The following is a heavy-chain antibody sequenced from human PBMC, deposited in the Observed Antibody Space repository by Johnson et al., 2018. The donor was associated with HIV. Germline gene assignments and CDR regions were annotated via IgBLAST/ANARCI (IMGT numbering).Heavy chain of an antibody. CDR1: GFTFSDYY. J-gene: IGHJ3*02. Sequence: VQLVESGGGLVKPGGSLRLSCAASGFTFSDYYMSWIRQAPGKGLEWVSVIYSGGSTYYADSVKGRFTISRDNSKNTLYLQMNSLRAEDTAVYYCARDTPFDIWGQGTMVTVSS. CDR3: ARDTPFDI. V-gene: IGHV3-66*01. CDR2: IYSGGST.